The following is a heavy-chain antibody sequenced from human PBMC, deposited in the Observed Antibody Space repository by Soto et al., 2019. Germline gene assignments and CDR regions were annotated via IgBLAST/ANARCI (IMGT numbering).Heavy chain of an antibody. J-gene: IGHJ5*02. CDR3: TRDPSGFWSGYLRFDP. V-gene: IGHV3-30*03. Sequence: GSLRLSCAASGFTFSSYGMHWVRQAPGKGLEWVAVISYDGSNKYYADSVKGRFTISRDNSKNTLYLQMNSLRAEDTAVYYCTRDPSGFWSGYLRFDPWGQGTLVTVSS. CDR2: ISYDGSNK. CDR1: GFTFSSYG. D-gene: IGHD3-3*01.